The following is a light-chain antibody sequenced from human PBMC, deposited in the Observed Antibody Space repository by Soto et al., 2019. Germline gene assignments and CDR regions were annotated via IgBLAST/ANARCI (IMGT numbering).Light chain of an antibody. CDR3: YSFTRTTSTTTYV. Sequence: QSALTQPASVSGSPGQSITISCTGTSSDVGAYNYVSWYQQYPGKAPKLMIYDVSNRPSGVSDRFSGSKSGNTASLTISGLHAVDDADYDCYSFTRTTSTTTYVFGTGTKLTVL. CDR2: DVS. CDR1: SSDVGAYNY. V-gene: IGLV2-14*01. J-gene: IGLJ1*01.